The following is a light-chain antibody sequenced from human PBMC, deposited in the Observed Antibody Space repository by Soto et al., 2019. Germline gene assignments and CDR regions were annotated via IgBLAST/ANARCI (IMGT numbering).Light chain of an antibody. Sequence: EIVMTQSPATLSVSPGERATLSCRASQSVSSNFAWYQQKPGQAPRLLIYGASTRATGIPARFSGSGSGTEFTLPISSLQSEDFAVYYCQQYHNWPPWTFGQGTKVEIK. V-gene: IGKV3-15*01. CDR3: QQYHNWPPWT. CDR2: GAS. CDR1: QSVSSN. J-gene: IGKJ1*01.